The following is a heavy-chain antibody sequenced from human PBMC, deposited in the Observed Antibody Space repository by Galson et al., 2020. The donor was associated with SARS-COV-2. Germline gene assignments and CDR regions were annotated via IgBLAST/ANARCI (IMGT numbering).Heavy chain of an antibody. CDR1: GGSISSGGYY. V-gene: IGHV4-31*01. CDR2: IYYSGST. CDR3: ARGATIFGVVSYGMDV. Sequence: SETLSLTCTVSGGSISSGGYYWSWIRQHPGKGLEWIGYIYYSGSTYYNPSLKSQVTISVDTSKNQFSLKLSSVTAADTAVYYCARGATIFGVVSYGMDVWGQGTTVTVSS. D-gene: IGHD3-3*01. J-gene: IGHJ6*02.